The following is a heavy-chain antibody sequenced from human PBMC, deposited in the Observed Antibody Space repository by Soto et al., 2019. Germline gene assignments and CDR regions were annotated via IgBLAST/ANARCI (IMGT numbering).Heavy chain of an antibody. CDR2: IYWDDDK. CDR3: AHRDHITTVVTWFDY. Sequence: QITLKESGPTLVKPTQTLTLTCTFSGFSLSTSGVGVGWIRQPPGKALEWLALIYWDDDKRYSPSLKSRLTITKDTSKNQVVLTMTNIDPVDTATYYCAHRDHITTVVTWFDYWGQGTLVTVSS. D-gene: IGHD4-17*01. V-gene: IGHV2-5*02. CDR1: GFSLSTSGVG. J-gene: IGHJ4*02.